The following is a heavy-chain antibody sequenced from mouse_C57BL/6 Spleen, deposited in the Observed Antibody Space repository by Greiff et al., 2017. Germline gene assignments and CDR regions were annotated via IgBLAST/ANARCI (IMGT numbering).Heavy chain of an antibody. Sequence: VQLKQSGAELVKPGASVKLSCTASGFNIKDYYMHWVKQRTEQGLEWIGRIDPEDGEPKYAPKFQGKATITADTSSNTAYLQLSSLTAEDTAVYYGAREATGVFYAMDYWGQGTSVTVSS. J-gene: IGHJ4*01. V-gene: IGHV14-2*01. CDR2: IDPEDGEP. D-gene: IGHD3-2*02. CDR1: GFNIKDYY. CDR3: AREATGVFYAMDY.